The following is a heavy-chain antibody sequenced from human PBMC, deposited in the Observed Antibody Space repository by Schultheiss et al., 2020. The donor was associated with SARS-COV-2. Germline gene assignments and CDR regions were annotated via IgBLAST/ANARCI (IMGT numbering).Heavy chain of an antibody. Sequence: SETLSLTCTVSGGSISSGSYYWSWIRQPAGKGLEWIGRIYTSGSTYYNPSLKSRVTISVDTSKNQFSLKLSSVTAADTAVYYCAREWDSSSSQYYYYGMDVWGQGTTVTVSS. J-gene: IGHJ6*02. CDR1: GGSISSGSYY. CDR3: AREWDSSSSQYYYYGMDV. CDR2: IYTSGST. D-gene: IGHD6-6*01. V-gene: IGHV4-61*02.